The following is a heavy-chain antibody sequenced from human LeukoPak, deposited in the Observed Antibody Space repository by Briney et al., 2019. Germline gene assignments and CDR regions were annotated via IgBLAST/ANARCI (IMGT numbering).Heavy chain of an antibody. D-gene: IGHD5-18*01. CDR3: ARAVSRGYSYGLRY. V-gene: IGHV1-2*02. Sequence: ASVKVSCKASGYTFTGYYMHWVRQAPGQGLEWMGWINPNSGGTNYAQKLQGRVTMTTDTSTSTAYMELRRLRSDDTAVYYCARAVSRGYSYGLRYWGQGTLVTVSS. CDR1: GYTFTGYY. CDR2: INPNSGGT. J-gene: IGHJ4*02.